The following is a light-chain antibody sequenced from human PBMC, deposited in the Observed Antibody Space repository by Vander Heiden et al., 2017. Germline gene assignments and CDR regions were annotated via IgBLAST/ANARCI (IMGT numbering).Light chain of an antibody. CDR2: ENN. J-gene: IGLJ1*01. CDR1: SSNIGASY. CDR3: GTWDSSLGVFYV. V-gene: IGLV1-51*02. Sequence: PPSVSAAPGQTATISCSGSSSNIGASYVSWYQQLPGTAPKLLIYENNKRPSGIPDRFSGSKSDTSATLGISGLQTGDEADYYCGTWDSSLGVFYVFGTGTKVTVL.